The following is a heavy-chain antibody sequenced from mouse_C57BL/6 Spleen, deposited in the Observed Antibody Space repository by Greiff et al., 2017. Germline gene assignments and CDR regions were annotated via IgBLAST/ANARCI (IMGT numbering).Heavy chain of an antibody. V-gene: IGHV5-4*01. CDR1: GFTFSSYA. J-gene: IGHJ2*01. Sequence: EVQLVESGGGLVKPGGSLKLSCAASGFTFSSYAMSWVRQTPEKRLEWVATISDGGSYTYYPDNVKGRFTISRDNAKNNLYLQMSHLKSEDTAMYYCARDGSRRYFDYWGQGTTLTVSS. D-gene: IGHD3-3*01. CDR2: ISDGGSYT. CDR3: ARDGSRRYFDY.